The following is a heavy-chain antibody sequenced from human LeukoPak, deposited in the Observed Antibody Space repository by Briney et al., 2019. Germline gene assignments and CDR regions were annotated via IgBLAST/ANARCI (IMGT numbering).Heavy chain of an antibody. J-gene: IGHJ4*02. CDR3: AKEYTGTFSPFPSYFDN. D-gene: IGHD1-26*01. CDR2: INWNGGST. V-gene: IGHV3-20*04. Sequence: PGGSLRLSCAASGFTFDDYGMTWVRQAPGQGLEWVSAINWNGGSTGYADSVKGRFTISRDNSKNTLYLQMNSLRAEDTAIYYCAKEYTGTFSPFPSYFDNWGQGTQVTVSS. CDR1: GFTFDDYG.